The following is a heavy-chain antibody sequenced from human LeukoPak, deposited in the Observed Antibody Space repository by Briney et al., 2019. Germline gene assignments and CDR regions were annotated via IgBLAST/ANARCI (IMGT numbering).Heavy chain of an antibody. Sequence: GGSLRLSCEVSGLTCSGFWMSWARQAPGKGLEWVANINEDGGEKNYVDSVKGRFTISRDNTKKLLYLQMNSLRGEDTAVYYCAGGGHLDYWGQGTLVTVSS. J-gene: IGHJ4*02. CDR3: AGGGHLDY. CDR1: GLTCSGFW. V-gene: IGHV3-7*01. CDR2: INEDGGEK. D-gene: IGHD3-10*01.